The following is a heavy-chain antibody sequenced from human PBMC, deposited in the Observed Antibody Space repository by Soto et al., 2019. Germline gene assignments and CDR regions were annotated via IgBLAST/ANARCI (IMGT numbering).Heavy chain of an antibody. CDR3: ARRYGGTLGY. V-gene: IGHV4-59*08. CDR1: GGSISSYY. Sequence: QAQLQESGPGLVKPSETLSLTCTVSGGSISSYYWSWIRQPPGTGLEWIGDIYYSGSTSYKPSVRRRVTMSVETSENGVSLKLSSVTAADTAVYYCARRYGGTLGYWGQGTLITVSS. CDR2: IYYSGST. J-gene: IGHJ4*02. D-gene: IGHD4-17*01.